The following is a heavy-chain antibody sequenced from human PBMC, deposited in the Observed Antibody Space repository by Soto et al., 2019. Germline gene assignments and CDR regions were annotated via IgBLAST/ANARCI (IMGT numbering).Heavy chain of an antibody. CDR3: ARLPSRHLVDY. Sequence: WETLSLTCTVSGSSINSSGYYWGWIRQPPGKGLEWIGSMFYGVSTYYNPSLKSRVTVSVDTSKNQFSLNLRSVTDAAAAVYYCARLPSRHLVDYWGQGTQGTVS. V-gene: IGHV4-39*01. D-gene: IGHD3-3*02. CDR1: GSSINSSGYY. CDR2: MFYGVST. J-gene: IGHJ4*02.